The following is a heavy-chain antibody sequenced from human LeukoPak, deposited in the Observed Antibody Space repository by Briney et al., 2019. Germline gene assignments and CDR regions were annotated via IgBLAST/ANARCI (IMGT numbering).Heavy chain of an antibody. J-gene: IGHJ3*02. D-gene: IGHD4-17*01. CDR3: ARLNYGDYSGAFDI. CDR2: IYYSGST. V-gene: IGHV4-59*01. CDR1: GGSIRNYY. Sequence: SETLSLTCTVSGGSIRNYYWSWIWQPPGKGLEWIGYIYYSGSTNYNPSLKSRVTISVDTSKNQFSLKLSSVTAADTAVYYCARLNYGDYSGAFDIWGQGTIITVSS.